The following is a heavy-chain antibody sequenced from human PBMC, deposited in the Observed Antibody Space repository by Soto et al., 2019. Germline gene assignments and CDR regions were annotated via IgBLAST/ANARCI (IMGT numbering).Heavy chain of an antibody. D-gene: IGHD1-26*01. V-gene: IGHV3-23*01. J-gene: IGHJ2*01. CDR1: GLTFSSYA. CDR2: ISGSGGST. CDR3: AKPIGNWYFDL. Sequence: EVQLLESGGGLVQPGGSLRLSCAASGLTFSSYAISWVRLAPGKGLEWVSAISGSGGSTYYADSVKGRFTISRDNSKNTLYLQMNSLRAEDTAVYYCAKPIGNWYFDLWGRGTLVTVSS.